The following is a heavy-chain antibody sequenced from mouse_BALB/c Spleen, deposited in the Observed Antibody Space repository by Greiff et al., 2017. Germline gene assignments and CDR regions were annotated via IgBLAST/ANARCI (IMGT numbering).Heavy chain of an antibody. Sequence: VQLQQSGAELMKPGASVKISCKATGYTFSSYWIEWVKQRPGHGLEWIGEILPGSGSTNYNEKFKGKATFTADTSSNTAYMQLSSLTSEDSAVYYCARPATVVERAMDYWGQGTSVTVSS. CDR2: ILPGSGST. CDR1: GYTFSSYW. D-gene: IGHD1-1*01. V-gene: IGHV1-9*01. CDR3: ARPATVVERAMDY. J-gene: IGHJ4*01.